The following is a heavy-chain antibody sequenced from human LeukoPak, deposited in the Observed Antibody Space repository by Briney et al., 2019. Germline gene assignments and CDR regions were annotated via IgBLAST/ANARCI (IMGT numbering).Heavy chain of an antibody. CDR1: GGTFSSYA. D-gene: IGHD2-8*01. J-gene: IGHJ4*02. V-gene: IGHV1-18*01. CDR3: AGSLGYCTSNVCYLKY. Sequence: GASVKVSCKASGGTFSSYAISWVRQAPGKGLEWMGWISAQHGQTEYAPNSQDRVTMTTDTYTNTAYMELRSLRSDDTAVYYCAGSLGYCTSNVCYLKYWGQGTLVTVSS. CDR2: ISAQHGQT.